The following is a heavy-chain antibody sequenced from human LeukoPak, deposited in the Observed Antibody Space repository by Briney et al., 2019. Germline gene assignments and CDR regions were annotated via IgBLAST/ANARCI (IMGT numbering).Heavy chain of an antibody. V-gene: IGHV3-33*06. J-gene: IGHJ4*02. CDR3: AKDQLYGGYEGFLGFRY. D-gene: IGHD5-12*01. CDR1: GFTFSSYG. CDR2: IWYDGSNK. Sequence: PGRSLRLSCAASGFTFSSYGMHWVRQAPGKGLEWVAVIWYDGSNKYYADSVKGRFTISRDNSKNTLYLQMNSLRAEDTAVYYSAKDQLYGGYEGFLGFRYWGQGTLVTVSS.